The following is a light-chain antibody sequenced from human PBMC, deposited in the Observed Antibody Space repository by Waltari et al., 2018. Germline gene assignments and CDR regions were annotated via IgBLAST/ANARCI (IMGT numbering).Light chain of an antibody. Sequence: DIQMTQSPSTLSASVGDRVTITCRASQSISNLLAWYQQKSGQGPKLLIYKASSLEIGVPSRCSGSGSGTEFTLTISSLQPDDFATYYCQQYNSFSRTFGQGTKVEIK. CDR2: KAS. J-gene: IGKJ1*01. CDR3: QQYNSFSRT. CDR1: QSISNL. V-gene: IGKV1-5*03.